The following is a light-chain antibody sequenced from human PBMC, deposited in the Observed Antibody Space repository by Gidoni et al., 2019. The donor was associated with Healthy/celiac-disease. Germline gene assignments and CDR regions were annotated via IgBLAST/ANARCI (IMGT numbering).Light chain of an antibody. J-gene: IGLJ2*01. CDR2: GKH. V-gene: IGLV3-19*01. CDR3: NSRDSSGNHLRVV. Sequence: SSELTQDPAVSVALGQTVRITCQGDSLRSYYASWYQQTPGQAPVLVIYGKHNRPSGTPARFSGTSSGNTASLTITGAQAEDEADYYCNSRDSSGNHLRVVFGGGTKLTVL. CDR1: SLRSYY.